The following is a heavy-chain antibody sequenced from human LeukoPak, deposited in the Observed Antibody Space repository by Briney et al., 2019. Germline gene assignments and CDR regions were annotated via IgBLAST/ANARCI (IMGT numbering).Heavy chain of an antibody. J-gene: IGHJ3*02. V-gene: IGHV4-59*01. CDR1: GGSISSYY. Sequence: SETLSLTCTVSGGSISSYYWSWIRQPPGKGLEWIGYIYYSGSTNYNPSLKSRVTISVDTSKNQFSLKLSSVTAADTAVYYCARVGYSSSSGAFDIWGQGTMVTVSS. CDR2: IYYSGST. CDR3: ARVGYSSSSGAFDI. D-gene: IGHD6-6*01.